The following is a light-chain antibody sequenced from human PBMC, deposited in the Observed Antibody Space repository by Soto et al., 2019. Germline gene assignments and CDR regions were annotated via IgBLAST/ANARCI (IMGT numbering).Light chain of an antibody. Sequence: EIVLTQSPATLSLSPGERATLSCRASQSVSSYLAWYQQKPGQAPRLLIYDASNRATGIPDRFSGSVSGTGFTLTISRLEPEDFAVYYCQQYGSSPPWTFGQGTKVDIK. J-gene: IGKJ1*01. CDR3: QQYGSSPPWT. CDR1: QSVSSY. V-gene: IGKV3-20*01. CDR2: DAS.